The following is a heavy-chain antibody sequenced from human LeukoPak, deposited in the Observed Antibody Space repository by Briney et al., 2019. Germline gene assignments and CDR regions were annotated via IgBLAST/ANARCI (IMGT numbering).Heavy chain of an antibody. V-gene: IGHV4-59*08. Sequence: SETLSLTCSVSGYSTSGSYWSWIRQPPGKGLEWIGYIYYTGDTNSNPSLKSRVPISLDTSKNQVSLQVTSVTAPETAVYYCARHTYARPFDFWGQGTLVTVSS. CDR2: IYYTGDT. D-gene: IGHD6-6*01. CDR3: ARHTYARPFDF. CDR1: GYSTSGSY. J-gene: IGHJ4*02.